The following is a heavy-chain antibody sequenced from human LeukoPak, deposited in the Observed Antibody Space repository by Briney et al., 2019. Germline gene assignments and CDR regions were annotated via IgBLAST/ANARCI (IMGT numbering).Heavy chain of an antibody. CDR1: GFTFSSYA. D-gene: IGHD6-19*01. J-gene: IGHJ4*02. CDR3: AKDSSGWYVRYGYDY. V-gene: IGHV3-23*01. Sequence: GGSLRLSCAAPGFTFSSYAMSWVRQAPGKGLEWVSAISGSGGSTYYADSVKGRFTISRDNSKNTLYLQMNSLRAEDTAVYYCAKDSSGWYVRYGYDYWGQGTLVTVSS. CDR2: ISGSGGST.